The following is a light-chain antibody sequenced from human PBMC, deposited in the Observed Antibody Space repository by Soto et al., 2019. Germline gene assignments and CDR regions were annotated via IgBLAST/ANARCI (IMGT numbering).Light chain of an antibody. J-gene: IGLJ2*01. V-gene: IGLV1-44*01. CDR2: STN. CDR1: SSNIGSNT. Sequence: QSVLTQPHSASGTPGQRVTISCSGSSSNIGSNTVNWYQQLPGTAPKLLIYSTNQRPSGVPDRFSGSKSGTSASLAISGLQSEDEADYYCAAWDDSLNSLVFGGGTKVTVL. CDR3: AAWDDSLNSLV.